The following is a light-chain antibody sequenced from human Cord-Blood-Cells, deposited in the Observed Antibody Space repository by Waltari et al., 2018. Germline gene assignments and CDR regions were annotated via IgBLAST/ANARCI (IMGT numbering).Light chain of an antibody. CDR1: QSVSSN. V-gene: IGKV3-15*01. CDR2: CAS. Sequence: EIVMTQSPATLSVPPGESATLSCRASQSVSSNLAWYQQKPGQAPRLLIYCASTRATGIPARFSGSGSGTEFTLTISSLQSEDFAVYYCQQYNNWPYTFGQGTKLEIK. CDR3: QQYNNWPYT. J-gene: IGKJ2*01.